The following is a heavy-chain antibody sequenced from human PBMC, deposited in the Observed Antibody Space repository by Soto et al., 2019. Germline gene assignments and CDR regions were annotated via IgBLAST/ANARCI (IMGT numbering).Heavy chain of an antibody. J-gene: IGHJ4*02. D-gene: IGHD3-22*01. Sequence: QVQLVQSGTEVKKPGSSVKVSCKTSGGTFSSFPIAWVRQAPGQGLEWVGGIIPVLGAPSCAQTFQGRVTITADESTSAAYLELSSLRSDDTAVYFCARDRHYENHTFYYLKYYFDYWGQGTLVTVSS. CDR2: IIPVLGAP. V-gene: IGHV1-69*01. CDR1: GGTFSSFP. CDR3: ARDRHYENHTFYYLKYYFDY.